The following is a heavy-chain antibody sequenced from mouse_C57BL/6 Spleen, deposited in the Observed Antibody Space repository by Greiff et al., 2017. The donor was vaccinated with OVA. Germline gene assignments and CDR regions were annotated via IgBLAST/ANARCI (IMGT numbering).Heavy chain of an antibody. CDR2: INYDGSST. Sequence: EVILVESEGGLVQPGSSMKLSCTASGFTFSDYYMAWVRQVPEKGLEWVANINYDGSSTYYLDSLKSRFIISRGNAKNILYLQMSSLKSEDTATYYCARIYDGYYGFAYWGQGTLVTVSA. D-gene: IGHD2-3*01. CDR1: GFTFSDYY. V-gene: IGHV5-16*01. CDR3: ARIYDGYYGFAY. J-gene: IGHJ3*01.